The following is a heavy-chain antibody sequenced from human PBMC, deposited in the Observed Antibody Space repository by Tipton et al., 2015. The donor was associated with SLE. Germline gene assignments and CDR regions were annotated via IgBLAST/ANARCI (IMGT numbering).Heavy chain of an antibody. CDR2: ISWSSGTM. Sequence: SLRLSCAASGFTFEDYAMHWVRQAPGKGLEWVSGISWSSGTMAYADSVKGRFTISRDNARNSLDLQMNSLSPEDTAVYYCARDDSPDLYWGQGTLVTVSS. J-gene: IGHJ4*02. V-gene: IGHV3-9*01. CDR3: ARDDSPDLY. D-gene: IGHD1-14*01. CDR1: GFTFEDYA.